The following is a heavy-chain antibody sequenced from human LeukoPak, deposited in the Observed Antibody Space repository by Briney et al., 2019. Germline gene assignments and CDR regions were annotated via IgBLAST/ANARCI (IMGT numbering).Heavy chain of an antibody. CDR2: ISAYNGNT. CDR1: GYTFTSYG. D-gene: IGHD2-2*01. J-gene: IGHJ4*02. Sequence: ASVKVSCKASGYTFTSYGISWVRQAPGQGLEWMGWISAYNGNTNYAQKLQGRVTMTTDTSTSTAYMELRSLRSDDTAVYYCARVALRYCSSSSCFYLDYWGQGTLATVSS. CDR3: ARVALRYCSSSSCFYLDY. V-gene: IGHV1-18*01.